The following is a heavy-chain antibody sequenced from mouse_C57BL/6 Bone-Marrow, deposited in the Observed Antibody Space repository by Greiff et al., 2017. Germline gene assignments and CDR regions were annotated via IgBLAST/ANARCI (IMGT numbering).Heavy chain of an antibody. CDR3: ARANIYPRDY. CDR2: IHPNSGST. V-gene: IGHV1-64*01. J-gene: IGHJ4*01. CDR1: GYTFTSYW. Sequence: QVQLQQPGAELVKPGASVKLSCKASGYTFTSYWMHWVKQSPGQGLEWIGMIHPNSGSTNYNEKFKSKASLTVEKSSSTAYMQLSSLTSEDSSVYDCARANIYPRDYWGQGTSVTFS. D-gene: IGHD2-3*01.